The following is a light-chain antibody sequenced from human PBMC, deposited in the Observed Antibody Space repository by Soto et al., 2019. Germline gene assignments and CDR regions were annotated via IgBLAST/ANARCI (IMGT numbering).Light chain of an antibody. CDR2: GVS. Sequence: IVLTQSPGTLSLSPGERATLSCRASQTGSNSYLAWYQQKSGQAPRLLIYGVSTRATGTPDRFSGSGSGTEFTLTISSLQSEDVAVYYCQQYDNWPPYTFGQGTK. CDR3: QQYDNWPPYT. J-gene: IGKJ2*01. V-gene: IGKV3-20*01. CDR1: QTGSNSY.